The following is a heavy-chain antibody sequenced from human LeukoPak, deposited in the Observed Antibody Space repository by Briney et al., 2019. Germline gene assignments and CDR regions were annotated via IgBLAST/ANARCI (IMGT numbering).Heavy chain of an antibody. Sequence: PSETLSLTCAVYGGSFSGYYWSWIRQPPGKGLEWIGEINHSGSTNYNPSLKSRVTISVDTSKNQLSLKLSSVTAADTAVYYCARGLVGYSYGYYFDYWGQGTLVTVSS. J-gene: IGHJ4*02. D-gene: IGHD5-18*01. CDR3: ARGLVGYSYGYYFDY. CDR1: GGSFSGYY. CDR2: INHSGST. V-gene: IGHV4-34*01.